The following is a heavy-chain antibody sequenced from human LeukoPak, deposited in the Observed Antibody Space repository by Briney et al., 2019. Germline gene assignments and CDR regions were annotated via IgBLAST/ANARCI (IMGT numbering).Heavy chain of an antibody. CDR3: ARDRRYNDYDYCFDS. V-gene: IGHV1-46*01. J-gene: IGHJ4*02. CDR2: INPSAGST. CDR1: GYTFTAYH. D-gene: IGHD5-12*01. Sequence: GASVKVSCKASGYTFTAYHMHWVRQAPGHGLEWMGIINPSAGSTTYAQKFQGRVAMTRDTSTSTVYMELSSLRSEDTAVYYCARDRRYNDYDYCFDSWGQGTLVTVSS.